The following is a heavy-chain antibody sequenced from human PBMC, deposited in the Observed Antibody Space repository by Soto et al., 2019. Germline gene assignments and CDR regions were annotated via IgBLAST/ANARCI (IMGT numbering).Heavy chain of an antibody. CDR2: MNPNSGNT. CDR1: GYTFTSYD. CDR3: ARGLYAFDI. J-gene: IGHJ3*02. Sequence: QVQLVQSGAEVKKPGASVKVSCKASGYTFTSYDINWVRQATGQGLEWMGWMNPNSGNTGYAQKSKGSVTMPRNTSIITAYMARSSLRSEDTAVYYWARGLYAFDIWGHGTMFTVSS. D-gene: IGHD2-2*01. V-gene: IGHV1-8*01.